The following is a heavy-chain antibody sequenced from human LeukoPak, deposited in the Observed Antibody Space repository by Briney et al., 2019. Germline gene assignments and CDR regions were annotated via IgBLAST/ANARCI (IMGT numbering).Heavy chain of an antibody. CDR3: ARPVGYSSGWYYFDY. V-gene: IGHV1-2*02. J-gene: IGHJ4*02. CDR2: INPKSGGT. D-gene: IGHD6-19*01. Sequence: ASVKVSCKASGYTFTDYFMNWVRQAPGQGLEWMGWINPKSGGTVYAQKFQGRVTMTRDTSISTAYMELSRLRSDDTAVYYCARPVGYSSGWYYFDYWGQGTLVTVSS. CDR1: GYTFTDYF.